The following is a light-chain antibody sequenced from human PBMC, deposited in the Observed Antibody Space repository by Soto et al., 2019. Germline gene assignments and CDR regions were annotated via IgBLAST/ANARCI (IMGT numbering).Light chain of an antibody. J-gene: IGLJ2*01. V-gene: IGLV2-14*01. CDR1: SSDVGGYNY. CDR3: SSYTSSSTLV. CDR2: EVS. Sequence: QSALTQPASLSGSPGQSITISCTGSSSDVGGYNYVSWYQQHPGKAPKLMIYEVSNRPSGISNRFSGSKSGNTASLTLSGLQAEDEADDYCSSYTSSSTLVFGGGTKGTVL.